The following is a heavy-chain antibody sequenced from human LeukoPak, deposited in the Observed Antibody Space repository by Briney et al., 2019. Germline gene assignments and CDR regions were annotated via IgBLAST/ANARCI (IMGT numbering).Heavy chain of an antibody. J-gene: IGHJ6*04. CDR2: ISYDGSDK. D-gene: IGHD2-15*01. Sequence: GGSLRLSCAASGFTFSSYGMSWVRQAPGKGLEWVAVISYDGSDKYNADAVKGRFTISRDNSKNTLYLQMNSLRTEDTAVYYCARDRDRDIIGDGMDVWGKGTTVTVSS. CDR3: ARDRDRDIIGDGMDV. V-gene: IGHV3-30*03. CDR1: GFTFSSYG.